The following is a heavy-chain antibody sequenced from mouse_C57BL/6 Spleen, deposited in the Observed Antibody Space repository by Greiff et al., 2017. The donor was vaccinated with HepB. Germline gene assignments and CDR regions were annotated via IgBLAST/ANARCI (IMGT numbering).Heavy chain of an antibody. V-gene: IGHV1-81*01. CDR2: IYPRSGNT. CDR1: GYTFSSYG. J-gene: IGHJ4*01. CDR3: ARFSLITTVVADYAMDY. Sequence: QVQLQQSGAELARPGASVKLSCKASGYTFSSYGISWVKQRTGQGLEWIGEIYPRSGNTYYNEKFKGKATLTADKSSSTAYMELRSLTSEDSAVYFCARFSLITTVVADYAMDYWGQGTSVTVSS. D-gene: IGHD1-1*01.